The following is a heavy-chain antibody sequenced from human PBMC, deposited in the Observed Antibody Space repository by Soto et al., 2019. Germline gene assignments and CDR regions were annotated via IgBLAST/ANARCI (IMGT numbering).Heavy chain of an antibody. CDR1: GFTFSSYS. V-gene: IGHV3-21*01. CDR3: VRWGELYYYDSSESADY. D-gene: IGHD3-22*01. CDR2: ISSSSSYI. Sequence: EVQLVESGGGLVKPGGSLRLSCAASGFTFSSYSMNWVRQAPGKGLEWVSSISSSSSYIYYADSVKGRFTISRDNAKNSLYLQMNSLRAEDTAVYYCVRWGELYYYDSSESADYWGQGTLVTVSS. J-gene: IGHJ4*02.